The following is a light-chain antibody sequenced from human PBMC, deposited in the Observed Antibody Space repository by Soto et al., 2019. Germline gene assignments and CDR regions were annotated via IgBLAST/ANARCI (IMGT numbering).Light chain of an antibody. CDR3: QQYKNWPLT. Sequence: EIVMTQSPATLSVSPGVRATLSCRASQSVSSNLAWYQQKPGQAPRLLIYGASTRATGFPARFSGSGSGTEFTLTISSLQSEDFAVYYCQQYKNWPLTFGGGTKVDI. V-gene: IGKV3-15*01. CDR2: GAS. J-gene: IGKJ4*01. CDR1: QSVSSN.